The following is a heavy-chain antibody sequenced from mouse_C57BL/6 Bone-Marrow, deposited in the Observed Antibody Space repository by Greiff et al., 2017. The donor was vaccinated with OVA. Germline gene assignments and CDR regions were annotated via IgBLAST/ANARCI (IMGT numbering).Heavy chain of an antibody. V-gene: IGHV1-4*01. J-gene: IGHJ2*01. Sequence: VKLMESGAELARPGASVKMSCKASGYTFTSYTMHWVKQRPGQGLEWIGYINPSSGYTKYNQKFKDKATLTADKSSSTAYMQLSSLTSEDSAVYYCAPYGNPYYFDYWGQGTTLTVSS. CDR2: INPSSGYT. CDR1: GYTFTSYT. CDR3: APYGNPYYFDY. D-gene: IGHD2-10*02.